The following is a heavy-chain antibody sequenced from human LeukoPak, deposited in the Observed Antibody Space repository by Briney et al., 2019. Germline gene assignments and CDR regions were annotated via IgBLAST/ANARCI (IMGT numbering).Heavy chain of an antibody. CDR1: GGSISSSSYY. Sequence: SETLSLTCTVSGGSISSSSYYWGWTRQPPGKGLEWIGYIYYSGSTNYNPSLKSRVTISVDTSKNQFSLKLSSVTAADTAVYYCARFGSGDEDYYDSSGYYIDYWGQGTLVTVSS. D-gene: IGHD3-22*01. J-gene: IGHJ4*02. V-gene: IGHV4-61*05. CDR3: ARFGSGDEDYYDSSGYYIDY. CDR2: IYYSGST.